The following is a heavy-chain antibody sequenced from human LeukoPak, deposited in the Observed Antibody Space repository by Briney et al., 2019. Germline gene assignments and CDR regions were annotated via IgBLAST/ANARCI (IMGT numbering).Heavy chain of an antibody. CDR2: ISSSSNYI. CDR1: GFTFSSYS. V-gene: IGHV3-21*01. J-gene: IGHJ6*04. Sequence: PGGSLSLSCAASGFTFSSYSMNWVRQAPGKGLEWVSFISSSSNYIYYADSVKGRFTISRDNAKNSLYLQMNSLRAEDTAVYYCAELGITMIGGVWGKGTTATISS. CDR3: AELGITMIGGV. D-gene: IGHD3-10*02.